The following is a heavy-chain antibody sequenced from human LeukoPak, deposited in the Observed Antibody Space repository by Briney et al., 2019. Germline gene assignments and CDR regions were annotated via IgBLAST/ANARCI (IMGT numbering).Heavy chain of an antibody. V-gene: IGHV1-24*01. D-gene: IGHD6-13*01. CDR3: ATDLRIAAAGTPLY. J-gene: IGHJ4*02. CDR1: GYTLTELS. CDR2: FDPEDGET. Sequence: ASVKVSCKVSGYTLTELSMHWVRQAPGKGLEWMGGFDPEDGETIYAQKFQGRVTTTEDTSTDTAYMELSSLRSEDTAVYYCATDLRIAAAGTPLYWGQGTLVTVSS.